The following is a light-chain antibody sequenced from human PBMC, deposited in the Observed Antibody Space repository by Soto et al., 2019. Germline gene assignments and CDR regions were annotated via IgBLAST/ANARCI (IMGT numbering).Light chain of an antibody. CDR2: AAS. CDR3: QQLNSYPS. J-gene: IGKJ3*01. Sequence: DIQVTQSPSFLSASVGDRVTITCRASQGISSYLAWYQQKPGKAPKLLIYAASTLQSGVPSRFSGSGSGTEFTLTISSLQPEDFATYYCQQLNSYPSFGPGTKVDIK. V-gene: IGKV1-9*01. CDR1: QGISSY.